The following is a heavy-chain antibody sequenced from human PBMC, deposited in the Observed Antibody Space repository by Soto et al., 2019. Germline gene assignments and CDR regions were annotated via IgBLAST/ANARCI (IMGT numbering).Heavy chain of an antibody. Sequence: EVQLVESGGGLVQPGGSLRLSCEASGIAFSSSDMHWVRQVSGKGLEWVSAISGSGGSTYYADSVKGRFTISRDNSKNTLYLQMNSLRAEDTAVYYCAKGGNYDFWSGYYIHYYYGMDVWGQGTTVTVSS. CDR1: GIAFSSSD. CDR2: ISGSGGST. D-gene: IGHD3-3*01. CDR3: AKGGNYDFWSGYYIHYYYGMDV. V-gene: IGHV3-23*04. J-gene: IGHJ6*02.